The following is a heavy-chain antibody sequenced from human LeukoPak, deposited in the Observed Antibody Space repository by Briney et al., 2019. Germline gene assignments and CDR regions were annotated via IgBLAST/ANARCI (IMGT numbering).Heavy chain of an antibody. CDR1: GFTFSSYG. CDR3: AKDGLACSSTSCSHYFDY. V-gene: IGHV3-30*02. Sequence: GGSLRLSCAASGFTFSSYGMHWVRQAPGKGLEWVAFIRYDGSNKYYADSVKGRFTISRDNSKNTLYLQMNSLRAEDTAVYYCAKDGLACSSTSCSHYFDYWGQGTLVTVSS. J-gene: IGHJ4*02. D-gene: IGHD2-2*01. CDR2: IRYDGSNK.